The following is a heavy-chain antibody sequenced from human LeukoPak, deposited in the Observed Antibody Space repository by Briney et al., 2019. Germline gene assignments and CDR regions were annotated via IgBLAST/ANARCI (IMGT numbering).Heavy chain of an antibody. V-gene: IGHV4-31*03. CDR1: GGSLSSGGSY. CDR2: IYNSGST. D-gene: IGHD5-18*01. CDR3: ARELMDTDTYLYGMDV. J-gene: IGHJ6*02. Sequence: SETLSLTCTVSGGSLSSGGSYWNWIRQHPGKGLGWIGHIYNSGSTYYNPSLKSRVTISVDMFKNQFSLNLTPVTAADTAVYYCARELMDTDTYLYGMDVWGQGTTVTVSS.